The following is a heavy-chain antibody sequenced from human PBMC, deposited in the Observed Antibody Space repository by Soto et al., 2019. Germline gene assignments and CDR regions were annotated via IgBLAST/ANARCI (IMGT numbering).Heavy chain of an antibody. D-gene: IGHD2-2*01. CDR2: IYYTGRT. Sequence: QVQLQESGPGLVKPSQTLSLTCTVSGGSISGGPYYWTWIRQHPGSGLEWIGYIYYTGRTYYNPSLKSRVIMSVDTSNPQLSLKLCSVTAADTAVYFCAMVSGIVVVPTAKDPHYYYMDVWGKGTTVTVSS. CDR1: GGSISGGPYY. V-gene: IGHV4-31*03. CDR3: AMVSGIVVVPTAKDPHYYYMDV. J-gene: IGHJ6*03.